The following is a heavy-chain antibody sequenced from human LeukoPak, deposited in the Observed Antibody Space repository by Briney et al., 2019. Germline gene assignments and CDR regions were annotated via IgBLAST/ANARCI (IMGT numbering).Heavy chain of an antibody. CDR3: ARDARPYSSSWYRGPFDY. CDR1: GFTFSSYW. CDR2: ISSSSSYI. V-gene: IGHV3-21*01. J-gene: IGHJ4*02. D-gene: IGHD6-13*01. Sequence: GGSLRLSCAASGFTFSSYWMSWVRQAPGKGLEWVSSISSSSSYIYYADSVKGRFTISRDNAKNSLYLQMNSLRAEDTAVYYCARDARPYSSSWYRGPFDYWGQGTLVTVSS.